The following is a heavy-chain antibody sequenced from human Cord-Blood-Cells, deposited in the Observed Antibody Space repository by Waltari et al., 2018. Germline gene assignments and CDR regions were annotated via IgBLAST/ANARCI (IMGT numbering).Heavy chain of an antibody. D-gene: IGHD3-10*01. Sequence: QVQLQESGPGLVKPSQTLSLTCTVSGGSISSGAYYWSCIRQPPGKGLEWIGYIYYSGSTSYNPALKSRVTISVDTSKHQFSLKLSSGTAADTAVYYCARGGYYGSGSYFDYWGQGTLVTVSS. CDR1: GGSISSGAYY. CDR2: IYYSGST. CDR3: ARGGYYGSGSYFDY. V-gene: IGHV4-30-4*01. J-gene: IGHJ4*02.